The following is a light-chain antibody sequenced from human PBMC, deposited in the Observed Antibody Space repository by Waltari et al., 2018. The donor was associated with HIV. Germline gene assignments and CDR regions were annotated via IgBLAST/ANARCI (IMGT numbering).Light chain of an antibody. Sequence: LTQPHSVSESPGKTVTISCARSSGNIANNHVQWYQQRPGSAPTPVIYEDTQRPSGVPDRFSGSIDTSSNSASLTIYELKTEDEADYYCQSYDQTIPCVFGTGTRLTVL. CDR2: EDT. V-gene: IGLV6-57*03. CDR1: SGNIANNH. CDR3: QSYDQTIPCV. J-gene: IGLJ1*01.